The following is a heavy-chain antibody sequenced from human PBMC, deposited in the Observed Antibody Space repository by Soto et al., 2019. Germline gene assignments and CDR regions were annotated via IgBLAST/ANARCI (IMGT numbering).Heavy chain of an antibody. CDR1: GGSISSSSYY. D-gene: IGHD3-3*02. CDR2: IYYSGST. CDR3: ASPKIAFYNWFDP. V-gene: IGHV4-39*01. J-gene: IGHJ5*02. Sequence: PSETLSLTCTVSGGSISSSSYYWGWIRQPPGKGLEWIGSIYYSGSTYYNPSLKSRVTISVDTSKNQFSLKLSSVTAADTAVYYCASPKIAFYNWFDPWGQGTLVTVSX.